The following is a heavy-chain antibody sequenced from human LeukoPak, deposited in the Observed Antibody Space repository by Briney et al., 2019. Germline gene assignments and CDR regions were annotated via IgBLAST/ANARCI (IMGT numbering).Heavy chain of an antibody. CDR2: MHPGESEI. V-gene: IGHV5-51*01. Sequence: GESLKISCKASGYSFTNYWIAWVRQKPGKGLEWMGIMHPGESEINYSPSFEGQVTISADTSISTAYLEWYSLKASDSAIYSCAKTIASLGSGARYFGPRGQGTMITVSS. CDR3: AKTIASLGSGARYFGP. D-gene: IGHD5/OR15-5a*01. J-gene: IGHJ5*02. CDR1: GYSFTNYW.